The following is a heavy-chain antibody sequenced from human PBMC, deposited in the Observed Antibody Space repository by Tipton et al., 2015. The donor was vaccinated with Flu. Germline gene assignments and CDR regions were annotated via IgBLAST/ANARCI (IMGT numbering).Heavy chain of an antibody. CDR2: IYYSGST. CDR3: ARVGSGSYFHYYYGMDV. J-gene: IGHJ6*02. D-gene: IGHD1-26*01. Sequence: TLSLTCTVSGCSISSSSYYWGLIRQPPGKGLEWIGSIYYSGSTYYNPSLKSRVTISVDTSKNQFSLMLSSVTAADTAVYYCARVGSGSYFHYYYGMDVWGQGTTVTVSS. V-gene: IGHV4-39*07. CDR1: GCSISSSSYY.